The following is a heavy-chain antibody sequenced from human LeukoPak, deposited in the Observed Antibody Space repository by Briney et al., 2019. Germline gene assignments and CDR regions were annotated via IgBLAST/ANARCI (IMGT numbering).Heavy chain of an antibody. CDR1: EFTFSRYW. D-gene: IGHD4-17*01. Sequence: GGSLRLSCAASEFTFSRYWMSWVRQAPGKGLEWLANMKQDGSEKYYVDSVKDRFTISRDNAKNSLYLQMNSLRAEDTAVYYCARDGSDYGEYDYWGQGTLVTVSS. CDR2: MKQDGSEK. V-gene: IGHV3-7*03. CDR3: ARDGSDYGEYDY. J-gene: IGHJ4*02.